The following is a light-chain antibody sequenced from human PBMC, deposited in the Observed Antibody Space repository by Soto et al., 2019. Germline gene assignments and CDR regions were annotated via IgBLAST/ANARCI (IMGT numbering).Light chain of an antibody. CDR2: RNN. CDR1: SGTNY. Sequence: QSVLTQSPSASGTPGQTVTISCSGSSGTNYVYWYQQLPGTAPKLLIYRNNQRPSGVPDRFSGSKSGTSASLAISGLRSEDEADYYCAAWDDSLSAFYVSGTGTKATVL. J-gene: IGLJ1*01. V-gene: IGLV1-47*01. CDR3: AAWDDSLSAFYV.